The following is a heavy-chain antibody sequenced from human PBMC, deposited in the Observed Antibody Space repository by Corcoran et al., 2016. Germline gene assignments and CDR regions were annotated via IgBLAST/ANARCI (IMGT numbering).Heavy chain of an antibody. CDR2: ISYDGSNK. J-gene: IGHJ6*02. CDR1: GFTFSSYG. Sequence: QVQLVESGGGVVQPGRSLRLSCAASGFTFSSYGMHWVRQAPGKGLEWVAVISYDGSNKYYADSVKGRFTISRDNSKNTLYLQMNSLRAEDTAVYYCAKEAPRGIYGSSTSCYYYYYYGMDVWGQGTTVTVSS. D-gene: IGHD2-2*01. V-gene: IGHV3-30*18. CDR3: AKEAPRGIYGSSTSCYYYYYYGMDV.